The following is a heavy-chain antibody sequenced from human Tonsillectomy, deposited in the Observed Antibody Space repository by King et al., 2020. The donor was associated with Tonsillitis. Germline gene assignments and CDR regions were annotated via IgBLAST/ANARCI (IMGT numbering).Heavy chain of an antibody. CDR3: ARDEPPMTDVASYFFLY. J-gene: IGHJ4*02. CDR2: IVPTVDRS. D-gene: IGHD2/OR15-2a*01. Sequence: QLVQSGAEMKKPGSSVKVSCKASGGNFNNYAFSWVRQAPGQGLEWMGRIVPTVDRSNYAQKFQGRIRITADKSTTTAYMELSSLRSEDTAVYYCARDEPPMTDVASYFFLYWGQGTLVTVSS. V-gene: IGHV1-69*09. CDR1: GGNFNNYA.